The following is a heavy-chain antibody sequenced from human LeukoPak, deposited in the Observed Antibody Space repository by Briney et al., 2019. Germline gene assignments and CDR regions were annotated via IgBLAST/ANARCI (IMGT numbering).Heavy chain of an antibody. D-gene: IGHD3-3*01. CDR2: IYYSGST. V-gene: IGHV4-59*01. CDR3: ARAKVRIAYYDFWSGYPNWFDP. Sequence: SETLSLTCTVSGGSISRYYGSWVRQPPGEGLEWIGYIYYSGSTNYNPSLKGRVTISVDTSKNQFSLKLSSVTAADTAVYYCARAKVRIAYYDFWSGYPNWFDPWGQGTLVTVSS. J-gene: IGHJ5*02. CDR1: GGSISRYY.